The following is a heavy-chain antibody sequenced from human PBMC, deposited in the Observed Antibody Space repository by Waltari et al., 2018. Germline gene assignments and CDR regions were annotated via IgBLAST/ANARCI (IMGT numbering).Heavy chain of an antibody. Sequence: QVQLQQWGAGLLMPSETLSLTCAVYGGSFSGYYWSWIRQPPGKGLEWIGEINHSGSTNYNPSLKSRVTISVDTSKNQFSLKLSSVTAADTAVYYCARGALRYFDWLLGYWGQGTLVTVSS. CDR1: GGSFSGYY. D-gene: IGHD3-9*01. CDR3: ARGALRYFDWLLGY. J-gene: IGHJ4*02. V-gene: IGHV4-34*01. CDR2: INHSGST.